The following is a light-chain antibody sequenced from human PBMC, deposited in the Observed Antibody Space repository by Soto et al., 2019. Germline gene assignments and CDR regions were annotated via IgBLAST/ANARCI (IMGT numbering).Light chain of an antibody. J-gene: IGKJ1*01. CDR1: QSIITW. CDR2: KAS. V-gene: IGKV1-5*03. Sequence: DIQLTQPPYTLSASVGDGVTLTCRASQSIITWLAWYQQKPGKAPKVLIYKASSLESGVPSRFSGSGSGTEFTLTISSLQPEDVATYYCQNFDSAPRTLGQGTKVDIK. CDR3: QNFDSAPRT.